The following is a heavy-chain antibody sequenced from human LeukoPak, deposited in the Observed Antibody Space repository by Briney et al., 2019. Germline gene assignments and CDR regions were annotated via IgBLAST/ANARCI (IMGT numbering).Heavy chain of an antibody. D-gene: IGHD4-17*01. CDR3: AKDIGDYGEAFDY. J-gene: IGHJ4*02. V-gene: IGHV3-9*01. Sequence: GGSLRLSCAASGFTFDDYAMPWVRQAPGKGLEGVSGISWNSGSIGYADSVKGRFTISRDNAKNSLYLQMNSLRAEDTALYYCAKDIGDYGEAFDYWGQGTLVTVSS. CDR1: GFTFDDYA. CDR2: ISWNSGSI.